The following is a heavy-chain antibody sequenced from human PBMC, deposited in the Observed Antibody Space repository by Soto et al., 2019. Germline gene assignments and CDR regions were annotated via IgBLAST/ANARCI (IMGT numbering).Heavy chain of an antibody. J-gene: IGHJ6*03. CDR3: ARISVASRYMDV. CDR1: GGAISSSSYY. Sequence: SETRSLTWTVSGGAISSSSYYWGWIRQSPGKGLEWIGSFYYSGSTYYSPSLKSRVTISGDTSKKQISLRLSSVTATDTAVYYCARISVASRYMDVWGQEATLTVSS. CDR2: FYYSGST. D-gene: IGHD5-12*01. V-gene: IGHV4-39*01.